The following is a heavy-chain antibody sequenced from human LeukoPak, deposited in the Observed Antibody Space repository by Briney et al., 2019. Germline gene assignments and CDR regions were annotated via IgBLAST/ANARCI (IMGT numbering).Heavy chain of an antibody. Sequence: GGSLRLSCAASGFTVDDCAMHWVRQAPGKGLEWVSGIHWNADKIAYADSVKGRFTISRDNAKNTLYLLMNSLRPEDTAFYYCAAHYYGSGTSQSDFWGQGTTVTVSS. CDR3: AAHYYGSGTSQSDF. CDR1: GFTVDDCA. J-gene: IGHJ6*02. D-gene: IGHD3-10*01. CDR2: IHWNADKI. V-gene: IGHV3-9*01.